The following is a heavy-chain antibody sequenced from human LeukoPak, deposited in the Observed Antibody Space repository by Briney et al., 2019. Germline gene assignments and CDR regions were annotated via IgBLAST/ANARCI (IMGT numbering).Heavy chain of an antibody. CDR3: ATAMEPYYGMDV. CDR2: FDPEDGET. Sequence: ASVKVSCKVSGYTLTELSMHWVRQAPGKGLEWMGGFDPEDGETIYAQKFQGRVTMTEDTSTDTAYMELSSLRSEDTAVYYCATAMEPYYGMDVWGQGTTVTVSS. J-gene: IGHJ6*02. V-gene: IGHV1-24*01. CDR1: GYTLTELS. D-gene: IGHD1-1*01.